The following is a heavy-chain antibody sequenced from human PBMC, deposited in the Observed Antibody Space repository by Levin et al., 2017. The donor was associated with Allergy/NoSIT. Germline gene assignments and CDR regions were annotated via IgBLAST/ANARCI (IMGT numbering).Heavy chain of an antibody. CDR3: AKVRAGMVGTGTDS. V-gene: IGHV3-23*01. J-gene: IGHJ4*02. D-gene: IGHD1-26*01. CDR1: GFTLSDSA. CDR2: LSGSGGGT. Sequence: LSLTCAASGFTLSDSAMDWVRQAPGKGLEWVSSLSGSGGGTSYADPVQGRFGITYYADSVKGRFTISRDNSANTLYLQMNSLRPEDTAIYYCAKVRAGMVGTGTDSWGQGTQVTVSS.